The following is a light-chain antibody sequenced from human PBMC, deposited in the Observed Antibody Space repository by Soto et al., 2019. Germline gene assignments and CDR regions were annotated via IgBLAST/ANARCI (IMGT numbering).Light chain of an antibody. CDR3: QQSYSIPWT. CDR2: SAS. CDR1: QDTGTF. V-gene: IGKV1-39*01. Sequence: DIQMTQSPSSLSASVGGRVTITCRASQDTGTFLNWFQQHPGKAPKLLIYSASSLHGGVPSRFSGSGSGTDFTLTISSLQPDDFATYFCQQSYSIPWTFGQGTKV. J-gene: IGKJ1*01.